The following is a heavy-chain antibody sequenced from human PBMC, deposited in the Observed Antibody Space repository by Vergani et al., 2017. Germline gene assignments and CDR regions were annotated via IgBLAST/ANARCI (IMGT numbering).Heavy chain of an antibody. Sequence: EVQLLESGGGLVQPGGSLRLSCAASGFTFSSYVMSWVRQAPGKGLEWVSIISGSGGITFYADSVKGRFIISRDNSKNTLYLQINSLRAEDTAVYYCARYPETSIWSGYYRQWIDYWGQGTLVTVSS. D-gene: IGHD3-3*01. J-gene: IGHJ4*02. CDR2: ISGSGGIT. V-gene: IGHV3-23*01. CDR3: ARYPETSIWSGYYRQWIDY. CDR1: GFTFSSYV.